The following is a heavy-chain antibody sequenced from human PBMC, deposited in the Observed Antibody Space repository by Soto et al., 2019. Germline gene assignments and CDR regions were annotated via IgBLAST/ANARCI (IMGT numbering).Heavy chain of an antibody. Sequence: SLKISCKGSGYSFTSYWIGWVRQMPGKGLEWMGIIYPGDSDTRYSPSFQGQVTISADKSISTAYLQWSSLKASDTAMYYCARRSSSWYLGRNWFDPWGQGTLVTVSS. CDR2: IYPGDSDT. V-gene: IGHV5-51*01. CDR1: GYSFTSYW. D-gene: IGHD6-13*01. CDR3: ARRSSSWYLGRNWFDP. J-gene: IGHJ5*02.